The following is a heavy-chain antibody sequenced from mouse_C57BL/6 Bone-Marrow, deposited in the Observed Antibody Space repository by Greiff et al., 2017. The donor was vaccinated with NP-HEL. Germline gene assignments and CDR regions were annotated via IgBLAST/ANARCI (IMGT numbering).Heavy chain of an antibody. J-gene: IGHJ3*01. Sequence: QVQLKQSGAELVRPGTSVKMSCKASGYTFTNYWIGWAKQRPGHGLEWIGDIYPGGGYTTYNEKFKGKATLTADKSSSTAYMQFSSLTSEDSAIYYCASYRGAWFAYWGQGTLVTVSA. D-gene: IGHD2-10*01. CDR3: ASYRGAWFAY. V-gene: IGHV1-63*01. CDR2: IYPGGGYT. CDR1: GYTFTNYW.